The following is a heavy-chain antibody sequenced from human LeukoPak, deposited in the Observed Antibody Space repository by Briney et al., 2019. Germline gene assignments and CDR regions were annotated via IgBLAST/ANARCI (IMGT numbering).Heavy chain of an antibody. D-gene: IGHD1-7*01. J-gene: IGHJ4*02. V-gene: IGHV3-74*01. Sequence: PGGSLRLSCAASGFTFSSSWMHWVRQAPEKGLVWVSRINSDGSSTSYADSVKGRFTISRDNAKNTLYLQMNSLRAEDTAVYYCARGSYNWNFPGDYWGQGTLVTVSS. CDR1: GFTFSSSW. CDR3: ARGSYNWNFPGDY. CDR2: INSDGSST.